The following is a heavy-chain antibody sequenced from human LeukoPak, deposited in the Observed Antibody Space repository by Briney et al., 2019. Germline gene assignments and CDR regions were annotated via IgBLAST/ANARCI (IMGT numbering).Heavy chain of an antibody. D-gene: IGHD6-19*01. Sequence: PGGSLRLSCAASGFTFSSYGMHWVRQAPGKGLEWVAVIWYDGSNKYYADSVKGRFTICRDNSKNRLYLQMNSLRAEDTAVYYCAKDRGESSGHRDAFDIWGQGTMVTVSS. CDR3: AKDRGESSGHRDAFDI. CDR2: IWYDGSNK. J-gene: IGHJ3*02. CDR1: GFTFSSYG. V-gene: IGHV3-33*06.